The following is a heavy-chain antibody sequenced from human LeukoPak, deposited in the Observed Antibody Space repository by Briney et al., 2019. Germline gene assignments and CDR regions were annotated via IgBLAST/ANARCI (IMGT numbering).Heavy chain of an antibody. Sequence: GGSLRLSCAASGFTFSSYATTWVRQAPGKGLEWVSAVSGHGGKTYYAESVKGRFTISRDNSNNILFLQMNSLRAEDTALYYCAKANSGTSYYFDYWGQGTLVTVSS. D-gene: IGHD3-10*01. CDR1: GFTFSSYA. V-gene: IGHV3-23*01. J-gene: IGHJ4*02. CDR3: AKANSGTSYYFDY. CDR2: VSGHGGKT.